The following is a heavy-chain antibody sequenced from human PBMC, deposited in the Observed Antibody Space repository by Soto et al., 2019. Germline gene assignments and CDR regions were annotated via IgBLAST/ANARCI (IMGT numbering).Heavy chain of an antibody. V-gene: IGHV3-30*18. CDR1: GFTFSSYG. CDR3: AKERTSNYVRWFEP. CDR2: ISYDGSNK. Sequence: GGSLRLSCAASGFTFSSYGMHWVRQAPGKGLEWVAVISYDGSNKYYADSVKGRFTISRDNSKNPLYLQMNSLRAEDTAVYYCAKERTSNYVRWFEPLGQGTLVTVSS. D-gene: IGHD1-7*01. J-gene: IGHJ5*02.